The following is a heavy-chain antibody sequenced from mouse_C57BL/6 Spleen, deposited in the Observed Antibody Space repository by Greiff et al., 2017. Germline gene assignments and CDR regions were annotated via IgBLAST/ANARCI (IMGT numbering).Heavy chain of an antibody. Sequence: EVKVVESGGDLVKPGGSLKLSCAASGFTFSSYGMSWVRQTPDKRLEWVATISSGGSYTYYPDSVKGRFTISRDNAKNTLYLQMSRLKSEDTAMYYCARQGDYWGQGTSVTVSS. CDR1: GFTFSSYG. CDR2: ISSGGSYT. V-gene: IGHV5-6*01. CDR3: ARQGDY. J-gene: IGHJ4*01.